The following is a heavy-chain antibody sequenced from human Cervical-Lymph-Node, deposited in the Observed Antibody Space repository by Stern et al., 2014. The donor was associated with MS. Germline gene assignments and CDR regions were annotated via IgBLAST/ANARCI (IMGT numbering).Heavy chain of an antibody. D-gene: IGHD1-26*01. CDR3: ARVRVGDWFDP. V-gene: IGHV4-59*01. CDR1: GGSIISYY. Sequence: QLQLQESGPGLVKPSETLSLTCTVSGGSIISYYWSWIRQPPGKGLEWIGYIYYSGSTNYNPSLKSRVTISVDTSKNQVSLKLSSVTAADTAVYYCARVRVGDWFDPWGQGTLVTVSS. J-gene: IGHJ5*02. CDR2: IYYSGST.